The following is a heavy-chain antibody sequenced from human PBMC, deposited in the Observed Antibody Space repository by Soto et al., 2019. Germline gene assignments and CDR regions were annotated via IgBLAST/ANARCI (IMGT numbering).Heavy chain of an antibody. J-gene: IGHJ5*02. D-gene: IGHD2-15*01. CDR1: GGSISGSNR. CDR2: ISHSGNT. CDR3: AKIPWADYGGIFDP. V-gene: IGHV4-4*02. Sequence: PSETLSLACAVSGGSISGSNRWSWVRQPPGKGLEWIGEISHSGNTNYNPSLKSRVTISVDPSKNQFSLKLGSVTAADTAVYYCAKIPWADYGGIFDPWGQGTLVNASS.